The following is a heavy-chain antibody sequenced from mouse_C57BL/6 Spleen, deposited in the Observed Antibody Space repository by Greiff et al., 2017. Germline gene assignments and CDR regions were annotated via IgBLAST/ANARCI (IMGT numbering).Heavy chain of an antibody. CDR2: IDPETGGT. V-gene: IGHV1-15*01. CDR1: GYTFTDYE. J-gene: IGHJ4*01. D-gene: IGHD1-1*01. CDR3: TRSSVVANAMDY. Sequence: QVQLQQSGAELVRPGASVTLSCKASGYTFTDYEMHWVKQTPVHGLEWIGAIDPETGGTAYNQKFKGKAILTADKSSSTAYMELRSLTSEDSAVYYCTRSSVVANAMDYWGQGTSVTVSS.